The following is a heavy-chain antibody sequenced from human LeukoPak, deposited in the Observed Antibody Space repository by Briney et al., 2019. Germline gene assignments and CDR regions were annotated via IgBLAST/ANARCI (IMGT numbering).Heavy chain of an antibody. D-gene: IGHD2-15*01. V-gene: IGHV4-38-2*02. J-gene: IGHJ5*02. Sequence: PSETLSLTCTVSGYSISSGYYWGWIRQPPGKGLEWIGSIYHSESTYYNPSLKSRVTISVDTSKNQFSLKLSSVTAADTAVYYCAREEASRDINDWFDPWGQGTLVTVSS. CDR3: AREEASRDINDWFDP. CDR1: GYSISSGYY. CDR2: IYHSEST.